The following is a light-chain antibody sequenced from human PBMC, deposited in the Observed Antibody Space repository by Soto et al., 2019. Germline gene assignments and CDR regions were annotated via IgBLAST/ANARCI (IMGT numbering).Light chain of an antibody. V-gene: IGKV1-6*02. Sequence: IQMTQSPSSLSASVGDTVTITCQASQDISNYLNWYQQKPGKAPKLLIYAASSLQSGVPSRFSGSGSGTDFTLTISSLQPEDFATYYCLQDYNYPYTFGQGTKLEIK. CDR1: QDISNY. CDR2: AAS. CDR3: LQDYNYPYT. J-gene: IGKJ2*01.